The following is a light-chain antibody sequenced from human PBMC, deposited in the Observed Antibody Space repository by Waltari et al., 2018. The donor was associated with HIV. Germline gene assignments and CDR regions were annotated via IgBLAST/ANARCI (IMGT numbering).Light chain of an antibody. V-gene: IGKV3-20*01. J-gene: IGKJ5*01. CDR2: GAS. CDR3: QQYGSSPLT. Sequence: EVVLTQSPGTLSLSPGERASQSVGRSFLAWYQQKPGQAPRLLIYGASRRATGIPDRLSGSGSGTDFTLTITRLEPEDFAVYYCQQYGSSPLTFGQGTRLEIK. CDR1: QSVGRSF.